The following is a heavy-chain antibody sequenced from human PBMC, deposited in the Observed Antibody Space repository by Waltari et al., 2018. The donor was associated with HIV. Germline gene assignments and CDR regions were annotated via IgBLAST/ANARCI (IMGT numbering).Heavy chain of an antibody. D-gene: IGHD1-1*01. CDR2: ISGSGDTV. V-gene: IGHV3-11*01. CDR3: ARGNNWNDSPYYYYGMDV. CDR1: GFTFSDYY. Sequence: QVHLVESGGGLVKPGGSLRLSCAASGFTFSDYYMSWNRQAPGTGLGWISYISGSGDTVHYTDAVKGRFTFSRDNAKNSLYLQMNSLRAEDAAVYYCARGNNWNDSPYYYYGMDVWGQGTTVTVSS. J-gene: IGHJ6*02.